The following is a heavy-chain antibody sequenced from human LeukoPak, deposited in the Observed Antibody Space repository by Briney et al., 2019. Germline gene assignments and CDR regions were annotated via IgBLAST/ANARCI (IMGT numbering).Heavy chain of an antibody. Sequence: GSLRLSCAASGFNFANHAMSWVRQTAGKGLEWVSAISGGGDITYYADFVKGRFTISRDNSKDTLYLQMNSLRAEDTAVYYCAGESAAVVPYWGQGTLVTVSS. CDR3: AGESAAVVPY. J-gene: IGHJ4*02. CDR1: GFNFANHA. D-gene: IGHD3-10*01. CDR2: ISGGGDIT. V-gene: IGHV3-23*01.